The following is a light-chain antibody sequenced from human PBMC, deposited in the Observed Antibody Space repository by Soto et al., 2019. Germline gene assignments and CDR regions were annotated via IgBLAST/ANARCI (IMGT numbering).Light chain of an antibody. CDR1: QSVSSY. Sequence: EIVLTQSPVTLSLSPGERATLSCRASQSVSSYLAWYQQKPGQAPRLLIYGGSSRATGIPVRFSGSGSGTDFTLTISDVQPEDFAVYYCHQRQSWPRTFGQGTKVDIK. V-gene: IGKV3-11*01. J-gene: IGKJ1*01. CDR2: GGS. CDR3: HQRQSWPRT.